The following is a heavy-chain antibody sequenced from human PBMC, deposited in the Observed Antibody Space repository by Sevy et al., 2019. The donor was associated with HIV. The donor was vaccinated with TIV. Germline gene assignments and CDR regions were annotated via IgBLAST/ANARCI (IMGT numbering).Heavy chain of an antibody. CDR3: AGEGCTKPHDY. Sequence: GGSLRLSCAASGFTFSKYSMSWVRQPPGKGLEWVSSCSFGGGEINYADSVKGRFTISTDNSKSSVYLQMNNLRPEDTAVYYCAGEGCTKPHDYWGQGTLVTVSS. D-gene: IGHD2-8*01. CDR2: CSFGGGEI. CDR1: GFTFSKYS. J-gene: IGHJ4*02. V-gene: IGHV3-23*01.